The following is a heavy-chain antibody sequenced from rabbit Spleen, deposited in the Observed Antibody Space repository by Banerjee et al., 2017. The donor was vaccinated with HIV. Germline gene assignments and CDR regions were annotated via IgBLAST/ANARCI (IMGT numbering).Heavy chain of an antibody. J-gene: IGHJ4*01. CDR2: INAVTGKA. D-gene: IGHD4-2*01. CDR3: ARDAAGREDFNL. V-gene: IGHV1S45*01. CDR1: GFSFSNKAV. Sequence: QEQLVESGGGLVKPEGSLKLSCTASGFSFSNKAVMCWVRQAPGKGLEWIACINAVTGKAVYASWAKGRFTISKTSSTTVTLHMTSLTVADTATYFCARDAAGREDFNLWGQGTLVTVS.